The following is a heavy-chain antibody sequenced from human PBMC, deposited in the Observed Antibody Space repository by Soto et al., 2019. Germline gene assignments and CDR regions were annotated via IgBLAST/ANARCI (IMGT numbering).Heavy chain of an antibody. CDR2: IIPIFGTA. CDR1: GGTFSSYA. J-gene: IGHJ5*02. Sequence: QVQLVQSGAEVKKPGSSVKVSCKASGGTFSSYAISWVLQAPGQWLEWMGGIIPIFGTANYAQKFQGRVTITADKSTRTAYMELSSLRSEDTSVYYCARSPGLVVVITNWFDPWGQGTLVTVSS. CDR3: ARSPGLVVVITNWFDP. V-gene: IGHV1-69*06. D-gene: IGHD3-22*01.